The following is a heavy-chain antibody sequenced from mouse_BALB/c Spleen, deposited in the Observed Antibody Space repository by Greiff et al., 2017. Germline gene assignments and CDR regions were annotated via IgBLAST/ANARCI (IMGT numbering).Heavy chain of an antibody. CDR2: INPGSGGT. D-gene: IGHD2-4*01. CDR3: ARWGITTSY. J-gene: IGHJ3*01. Sequence: QVQLQQSGAELVRPGTSVKVSCKASGYAFTNYLIEWVKQRPGQGLEWIGVINPGSGGTNYNEKFKGKATLTADKSSSTAYMQLSSLTSDDSAVYFCARWGITTSYWGQGTLVTVSA. V-gene: IGHV1-54*01. CDR1: GYAFTNYL.